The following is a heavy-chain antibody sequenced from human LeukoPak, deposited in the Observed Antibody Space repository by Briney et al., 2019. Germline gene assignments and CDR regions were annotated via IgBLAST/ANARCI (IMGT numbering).Heavy chain of an antibody. Sequence: GGSLRLSCPASGFTVSDNYMSWVRQAPGEGLEWVSVIYSGGTTYSADSVKGRFTISRDNSKNTLYLQMNSLRAEDTAVYYCARHDSWAGWFDPWGQGTLVTVSS. J-gene: IGHJ5*02. D-gene: IGHD3-22*01. CDR1: GFTVSDNY. CDR3: ARHDSWAGWFDP. CDR2: IYSGGTT. V-gene: IGHV3-66*04.